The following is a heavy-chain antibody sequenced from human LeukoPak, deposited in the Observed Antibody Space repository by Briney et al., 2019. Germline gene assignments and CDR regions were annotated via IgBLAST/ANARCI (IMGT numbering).Heavy chain of an antibody. CDR2: IYDSGST. V-gene: IGHV4-59*01. J-gene: IGHJ4*02. CDR1: GFSISSYD. Sequence: SETLSLTCTASGFSISSYDWSWIRQAPGKELEWIGYIYDSGSTNYNPSHKSRVTISVDTSKNQFSLKLSSVTAADTAVYYCARDLELGYWGQGTLVTVSS. CDR3: ARDLELGY. D-gene: IGHD2/OR15-2a*01.